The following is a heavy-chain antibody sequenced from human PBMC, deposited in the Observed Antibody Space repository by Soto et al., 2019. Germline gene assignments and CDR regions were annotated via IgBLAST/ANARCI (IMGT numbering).Heavy chain of an antibody. V-gene: IGHV1-18*01. D-gene: IGHD4-17*01. Sequence: QVQLVQSGAEVKKPGASVLVSCKASGYSFYNYDITWVRQARGQGLEWLGTISAYIEYTNIAQNLQGRISLTTDKSTATANMELKNLTSDDTAGDYGARARATVTTERALEYGGQGPLVTFSS. CDR2: ISAYIEYT. CDR3: ARARATVTTERALEY. J-gene: IGHJ4*02. CDR1: GYSFYNYD.